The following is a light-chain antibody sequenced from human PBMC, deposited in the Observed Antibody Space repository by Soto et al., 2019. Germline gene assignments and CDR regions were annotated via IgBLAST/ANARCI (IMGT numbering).Light chain of an antibody. V-gene: IGLV1-47*02. CDR2: SHN. J-gene: IGLJ3*02. Sequence: QSALTQPPSASGTPGQRVTISCSGSSSNIGSNYVYWYQHLPGTAPKLLIYSHNQRPSGVPDRFSGSKSGTSASLAIQGLRSEDEADYYCAAWDDSVNGWVFGGGTKVTVL. CDR3: AAWDDSVNGWV. CDR1: SSNIGSNY.